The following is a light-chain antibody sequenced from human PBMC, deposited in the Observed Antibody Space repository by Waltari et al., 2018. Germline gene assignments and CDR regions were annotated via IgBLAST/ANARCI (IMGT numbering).Light chain of an antibody. CDR1: QSVSSS. V-gene: IGKV3-11*01. Sequence: TLSCRASQSVSSSLAWYQQKPGQAPRLLFHDVSNRATGIPARFSVSGSGTDFTLTISSLEAEDFAVYYCQQRSNWPPTFGQGTKVEIK. CDR2: DVS. CDR3: QQRSNWPPT. J-gene: IGKJ1*01.